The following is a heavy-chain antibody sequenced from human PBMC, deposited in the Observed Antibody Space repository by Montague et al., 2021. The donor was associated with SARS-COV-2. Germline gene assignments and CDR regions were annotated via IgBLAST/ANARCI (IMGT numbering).Heavy chain of an antibody. CDR2: IYYRGST. J-gene: IGHJ6*02. D-gene: IGHD4-11*01. V-gene: IGHV4-59*12. CDR1: GGSISSYY. Sequence: SETLSLTCTVSGGSISSYYWSWIRQPPGKGLEWIGYIYYRGSTTSTPSPKSQAPISVDTSKNQFSLNLSSVTAADTAVYYCARGLPVTTLFYYFGMDVWGQGTTVTVSS. CDR3: ARGLPVTTLFYYFGMDV.